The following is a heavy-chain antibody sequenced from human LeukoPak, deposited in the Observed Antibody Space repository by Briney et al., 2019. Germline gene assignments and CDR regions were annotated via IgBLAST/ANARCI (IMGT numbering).Heavy chain of an antibody. D-gene: IGHD3-22*01. CDR3: AKEKYDGGHYYGPVDC. J-gene: IGHJ4*02. CDR2: ISYDGSNK. CDR1: GFTFSSYG. V-gene: IGHV3-30*18. Sequence: GGSLRLSCAASGFTFSSYGMHWVRQAPGKGPEWVAVISYDGSNKYYADSVKGRFTISRDNSKNTLNLQMNSLRAEDTAAYYCAKEKYDGGHYYGPVDCWGQGALITVSS.